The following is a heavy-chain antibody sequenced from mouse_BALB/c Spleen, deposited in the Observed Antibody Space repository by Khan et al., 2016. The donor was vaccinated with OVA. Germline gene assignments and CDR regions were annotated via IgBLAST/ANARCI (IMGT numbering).Heavy chain of an antibody. D-gene: IGHD2-12*01. Sequence: VQLQQSGAELVRPGSSVKISCKASGYSFSRSWMNWVKQRPGQGLEWIGQIYPGNGDTKYNGKFKGKATLIADKSSSTAYIQLSSLTSDDSSVYFCARWEADDFTYWAHGTLVTVSA. CDR2: IYPGNGDT. J-gene: IGHJ3*01. CDR3: ARWEADDFTY. CDR1: GYSFSRSW. V-gene: IGHV1-80*01.